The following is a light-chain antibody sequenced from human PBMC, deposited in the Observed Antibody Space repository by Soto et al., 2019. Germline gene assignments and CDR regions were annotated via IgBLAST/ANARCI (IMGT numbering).Light chain of an antibody. Sequence: QSALTQPASVSGSPGQSITISCTGDSSDVGGYNYVSWYQQHPGKAPKLMIYEVSNRPSGVSNRFSGSKSGKTASLTISGLQAEDVADYYCSSYTSSSTRVFGGGTKLTVL. CDR2: EVS. CDR3: SSYTSSSTRV. CDR1: SSDVGGYNY. J-gene: IGLJ3*02. V-gene: IGLV2-14*01.